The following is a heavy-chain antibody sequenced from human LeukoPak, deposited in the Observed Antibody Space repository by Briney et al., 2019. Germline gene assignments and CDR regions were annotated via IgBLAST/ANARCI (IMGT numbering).Heavy chain of an antibody. CDR1: GYTFTSYG. V-gene: IGHV1-18*01. CDR2: ISAHNGNT. Sequence: GASVKVSCKASGYTFTSYGISWVRQAPGQGLEWMGWISAHNGNTNYAQKLQGRVTMTTDTSTSTAYMELRSLRSDDTAVYYCARDRDAGDSSGYYPDAFDIWGQGTMVTVSS. J-gene: IGHJ3*02. CDR3: ARDRDAGDSSGYYPDAFDI. D-gene: IGHD3-22*01.